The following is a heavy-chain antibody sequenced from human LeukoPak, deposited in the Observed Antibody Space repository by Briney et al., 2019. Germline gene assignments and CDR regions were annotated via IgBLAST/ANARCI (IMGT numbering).Heavy chain of an antibody. J-gene: IGHJ4*02. Sequence: GGSLRLSCAASGFTFSTYTMNWVRQAPGKGLEWVSYITTSGGSQHYADSVRGRFTISRDNAKNSMYLQMNSPRPDDTAVYYCVRDSIWAFDYWGQGSLVTVSS. V-gene: IGHV3-48*01. CDR3: VRDSIWAFDY. D-gene: IGHD7-27*01. CDR1: GFTFSTYT. CDR2: ITTSGGSQ.